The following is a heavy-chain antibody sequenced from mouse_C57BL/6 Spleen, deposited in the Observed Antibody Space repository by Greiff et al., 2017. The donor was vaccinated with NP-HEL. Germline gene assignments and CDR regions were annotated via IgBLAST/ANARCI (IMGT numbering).Heavy chain of an antibody. CDR2: INYDGSST. V-gene: IGHV5-16*01. J-gene: IGHJ3*01. Sequence: EVKVVESEGGLVQPGSSMKLSCTASGFTFSDYYMAWVRQVPEKGLEWVAHINYDGSSTYYLDSLKSRFIISRDNAKNILYLQMSSLKSEDTATYYCARGWGWFAYWGQGTLVTVSA. D-gene: IGHD1-1*02. CDR1: GFTFSDYY. CDR3: ARGWGWFAY.